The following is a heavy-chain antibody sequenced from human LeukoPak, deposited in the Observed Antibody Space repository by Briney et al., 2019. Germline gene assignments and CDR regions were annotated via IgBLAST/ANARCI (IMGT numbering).Heavy chain of an antibody. CDR3: ARDKGGITGTTRYYYYMDV. J-gene: IGHJ6*03. CDR1: GFTVSSNY. CDR2: IYSGGST. V-gene: IGHV3-66*02. Sequence: GGSLRLSCAASGFTVSSNYMSWVRQAPGKGLEWVSVIYSGGSTYYADSVKGRFTISRDNSKNTLYLQMNSLRAEDTAVYYCARDKGGITGTTRYYYYMDVWGKGTTVTVSS. D-gene: IGHD1-7*01.